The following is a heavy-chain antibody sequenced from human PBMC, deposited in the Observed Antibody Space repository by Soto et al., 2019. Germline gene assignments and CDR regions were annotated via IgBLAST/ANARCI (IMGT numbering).Heavy chain of an antibody. CDR1: GCSISSSSYY. CDR2: IYYSGST. J-gene: IGHJ3*02. CDR3: ASFRTGIHDAFDI. V-gene: IGHV4-39*01. Sequence: SETLSLTCTVSGCSISSSSYYWGWIRQPPGKGLEWIGSIYYSGSTYYNPSLKSRVTISVDTSKNQFSLKLSSVTAADTAVYYCASFRTGIHDAFDIWGQGTMVTVSS.